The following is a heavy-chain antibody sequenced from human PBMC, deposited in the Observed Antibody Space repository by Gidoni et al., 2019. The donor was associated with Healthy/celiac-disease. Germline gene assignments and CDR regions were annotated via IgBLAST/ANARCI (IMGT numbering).Heavy chain of an antibody. CDR3: ARHRDGYNLPGYDY. V-gene: IGHV3-53*01. Sequence: EVQLVESGGGLIQPGGSLRLSCAASGFTVSSNYMSWVRQAPGKGLEWVSVIYSGGSTYYADSVKGRFTISRDNSKNTLYLQMNSLRAEDTAVYYCARHRDGYNLPGYDYWGQGTLVTVSS. CDR1: GFTVSSNY. CDR2: IYSGGST. D-gene: IGHD5-12*01. J-gene: IGHJ4*02.